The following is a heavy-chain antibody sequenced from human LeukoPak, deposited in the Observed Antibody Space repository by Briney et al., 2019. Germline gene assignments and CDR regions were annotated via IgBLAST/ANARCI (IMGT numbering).Heavy chain of an antibody. CDR3: AKAYYYGSGSYRWLIDY. V-gene: IGHV3-33*06. J-gene: IGHJ4*02. D-gene: IGHD3-10*01. Sequence: PGGSLRLSCAASGFTFSSYGMHWVRQAPGKGLEWVAVIWYDGSNKYYADSVKGRFTISRDNSKNTLYLQMNSLRAEDTAVYYRAKAYYYGSGSYRWLIDYWGQGTLVTVSS. CDR1: GFTFSSYG. CDR2: IWYDGSNK.